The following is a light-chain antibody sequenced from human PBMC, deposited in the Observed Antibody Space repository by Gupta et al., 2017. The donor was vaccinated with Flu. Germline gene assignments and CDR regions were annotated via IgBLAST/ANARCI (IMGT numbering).Light chain of an antibody. CDR3: FSYTTRTTPYV. CDR1: SSDVGAFNY. Sequence: VSACAGQSITISCTGTSSDVGAFNYVSWYQQHPGKAPKFIIYEVSNRPSGVSDRFSGSKSGNTASLTISGLQTEDEADYYCFSYTTRTTPYVFGTGTKVTVL. J-gene: IGLJ1*01. V-gene: IGLV2-14*01. CDR2: EVS.